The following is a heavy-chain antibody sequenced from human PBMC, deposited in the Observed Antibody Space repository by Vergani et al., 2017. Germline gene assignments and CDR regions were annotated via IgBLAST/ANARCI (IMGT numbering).Heavy chain of an antibody. V-gene: IGHV4-59*01. D-gene: IGHD1-26*01. Sequence: QVQLQESGPGLVKPSETLSLTCTVSGGSISSYYWSWIRQPPGKGLEWIGYIYYSGSTNYNPSLKSRVTISVDTSKNQFSLKLSSVTAADTAVYYCARGVWELTYWYFDLWGRGSLVTVSS. CDR3: ARGVWELTYWYFDL. CDR1: GGSISSYY. CDR2: IYYSGST. J-gene: IGHJ2*01.